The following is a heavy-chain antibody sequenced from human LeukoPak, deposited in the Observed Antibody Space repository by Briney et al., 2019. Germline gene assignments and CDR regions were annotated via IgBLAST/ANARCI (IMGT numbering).Heavy chain of an antibody. CDR1: GFTFRSYA. V-gene: IGHV3-23*01. Sequence: GGSLRLSCAASGFTFRSYAMSWVRQAPGEGLEWVSAISGSTYYADSVKGRFTISRDNSKNTLYLQMNSLSAEDTAVYYCAKGYYDYVWGSYYFDYWGQGTLVTVSS. J-gene: IGHJ4*02. CDR3: AKGYYDYVWGSYYFDY. CDR2: ISGST. D-gene: IGHD3-16*01.